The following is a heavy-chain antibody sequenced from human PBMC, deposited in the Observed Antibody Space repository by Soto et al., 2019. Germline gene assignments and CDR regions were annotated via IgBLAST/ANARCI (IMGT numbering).Heavy chain of an antibody. D-gene: IGHD3-22*01. CDR2: IIPMFGTA. Sequence: QVQLVQSGAEVKKPGSSVKVSCKASGDTFSSYAINWVRQAPGQGLEWMGGIIPMFGTANYAQKFKGRVTNTAGESTSTVYMELSSLRSEDTVVYYCARVGPAHYYDSSGYYSPLDYWGQGTLVTVSS. J-gene: IGHJ4*02. CDR1: GDTFSSYA. CDR3: ARVGPAHYYDSSGYYSPLDY. V-gene: IGHV1-69*01.